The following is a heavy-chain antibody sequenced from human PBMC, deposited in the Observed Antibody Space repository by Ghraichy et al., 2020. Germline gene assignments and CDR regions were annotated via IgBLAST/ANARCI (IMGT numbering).Heavy chain of an antibody. V-gene: IGHV3-30*18. CDR3: AKDLYCSSTSCGPNDY. CDR2: ISYDGSNK. D-gene: IGHD2-2*01. J-gene: IGHJ4*02. CDR1: GFTFSSYG. Sequence: GESLNISCAASGFTFSSYGMHWVRQAPGKGLEWVAVISYDGSNKYYADSVKGRFTISRDNSKNTLYLQMNSLRAEDTAVYYCAKDLYCSSTSCGPNDYWGQGTLVTVSS.